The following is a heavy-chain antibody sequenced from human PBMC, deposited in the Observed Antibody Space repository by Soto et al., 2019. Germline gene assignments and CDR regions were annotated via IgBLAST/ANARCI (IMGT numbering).Heavy chain of an antibody. J-gene: IGHJ4*02. CDR1: RYAFIDYY. D-gene: IGHD5-12*01. V-gene: IGHV1-2*02. CDR3: ARGPAGGNDF. CDR2: IDPKSGRT. Sequence: DSGQGCWKTCRYAFIDYYLHLGRQAPGQGLEWRGGIDPKSGRTNYAQKLQGRVALTRDTSIKTAYMELTWLTSDDTAVYYCARGPAGGNDFWRQGTMVTVSS.